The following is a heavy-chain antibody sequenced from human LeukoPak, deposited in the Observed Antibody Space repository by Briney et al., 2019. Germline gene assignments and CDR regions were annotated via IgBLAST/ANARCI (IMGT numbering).Heavy chain of an antibody. Sequence: GGSLRLSCAASGFTFSSYAMSWVRQAPGKGLEWVSYISSSSSTIYYADSVKGRFTISRDNAKNSLYLQMNSLRAEDTAVYYCARLVAAAAGDAFDIWGQGTMVTVSS. CDR1: GFTFSSYA. D-gene: IGHD6-13*01. V-gene: IGHV3-48*01. CDR3: ARLVAAAAGDAFDI. CDR2: ISSSSSTI. J-gene: IGHJ3*02.